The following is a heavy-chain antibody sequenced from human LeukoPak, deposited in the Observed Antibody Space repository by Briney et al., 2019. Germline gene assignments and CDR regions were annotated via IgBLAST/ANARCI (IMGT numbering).Heavy chain of an antibody. CDR1: GFTFSRYD. V-gene: IGHV3-13*01. J-gene: IGHJ4*02. CDR3: ARDRGGYFDY. D-gene: IGHD3-10*01. CDR2: IGTAGDT. Sequence: GGSLRLSCAASGFTFSRYDIHWVRQVTGKGLEWVSAIGTAGDTYYAGSVKGRFTISRENAKNSLYLQMNSLRAGDTAVYYCARDRGGYFDYWGQGTLVTVSS.